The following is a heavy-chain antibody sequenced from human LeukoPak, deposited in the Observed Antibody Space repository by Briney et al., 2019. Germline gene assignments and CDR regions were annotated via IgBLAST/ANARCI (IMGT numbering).Heavy chain of an antibody. D-gene: IGHD6-13*01. CDR3: ARDLIPVIAAAGPMYNWFDP. CDR2: INPSGGST. Sequence: ASVKVSCKASGYTFTSYYMHWVRQAPGQGLEWMGIINPSGGSTSYAQKFQGRVTMTRDTSTSTVYMELSSLRSEDTAVYYCARDLIPVIAAAGPMYNWFDPWGQGTLVTVSS. J-gene: IGHJ5*02. V-gene: IGHV1-46*01. CDR1: GYTFTSYY.